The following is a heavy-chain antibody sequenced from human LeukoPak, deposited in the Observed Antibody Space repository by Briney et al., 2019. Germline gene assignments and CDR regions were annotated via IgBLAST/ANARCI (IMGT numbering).Heavy chain of an antibody. Sequence: GASLRLSCAASGFTFSSYAMTWVRQAPGKGLEWVSAISTTGGGTYYADSVKGRFTISRDNSKNTLYLQMNSLRAEDTAVYSCAKDRGDCSSTSCYLSDWGQGTLVTVSS. J-gene: IGHJ4*02. CDR3: AKDRGDCSSTSCYLSD. D-gene: IGHD2-2*01. CDR1: GFTFSSYA. V-gene: IGHV3-23*01. CDR2: ISTTGGGT.